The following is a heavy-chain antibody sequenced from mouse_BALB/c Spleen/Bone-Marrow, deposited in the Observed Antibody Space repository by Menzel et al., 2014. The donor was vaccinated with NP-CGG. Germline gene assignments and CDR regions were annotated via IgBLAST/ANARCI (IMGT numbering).Heavy chain of an antibody. J-gene: IGHJ3*01. V-gene: IGHV14-3*02. D-gene: IGHD2-14*01. CDR3: TGRYGWFAY. Sequence: VQLKESGAELVKPGASVKLSCTASGFNIKDTYMHWVKQRPEQGLEWIGRIDPANGNTKYDPRFQGKATITADASSNTAYLQLSSLTSEDTVVYYCTGRYGWFAYWGQGTLVTVSA. CDR2: IDPANGNT. CDR1: GFNIKDTY.